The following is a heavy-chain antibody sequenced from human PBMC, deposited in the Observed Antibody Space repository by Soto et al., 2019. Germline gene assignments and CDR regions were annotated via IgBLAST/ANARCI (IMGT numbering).Heavy chain of an antibody. CDR2: IYYSGST. D-gene: IGHD6-13*01. Sequence: QVQLQESGPGLVKPSETLSLTCTVSGGSVSSGSYYWSWIRQPPGKGLEWIGYIYYSGSTNYNPSLKSRVTISVDTSKNHFSLKLSSVTAADTAVYYCARVIAAAGSFDYWGQGTLVTVSS. V-gene: IGHV4-61*03. CDR1: GGSVSSGSYY. J-gene: IGHJ4*02. CDR3: ARVIAAAGSFDY.